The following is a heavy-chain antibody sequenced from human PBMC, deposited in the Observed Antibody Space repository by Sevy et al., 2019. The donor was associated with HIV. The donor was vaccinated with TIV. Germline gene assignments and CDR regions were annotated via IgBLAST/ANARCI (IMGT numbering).Heavy chain of an antibody. J-gene: IGHJ4*02. CDR2: IYHSGST. V-gene: IGHV4-38-2*01. D-gene: IGHD3-16*01. CDR3: ARGRKMMADY. Sequence: SETLSLTCAVSGYSISSGYYWGWIRQPPGKGLEWIGSIYHSGSTYYNPSLKSRVTISVDTSKNQFSLKLSSVTAADTAVYYCARGRKMMADYWGQGTLVTVSS. CDR1: GYSISSGYY.